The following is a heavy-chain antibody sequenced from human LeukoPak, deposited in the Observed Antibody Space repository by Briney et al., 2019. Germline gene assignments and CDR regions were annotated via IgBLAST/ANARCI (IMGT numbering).Heavy chain of an antibody. CDR3: ARDYDFWSLNYYGMDV. Sequence: SETLSLTCTVSGGSISSYYWSWIRQPAGKGLEWIGRIYTSGSTNYNPSLKSRVTMSVDTSKNQFSLKLSSVTAADTAVYYCARDYDFWSLNYYGMDVWAKGPRSPSP. J-gene: IGHJ6*02. CDR1: GGSISSYY. CDR2: IYTSGST. D-gene: IGHD3-3*01. V-gene: IGHV4-4*07.